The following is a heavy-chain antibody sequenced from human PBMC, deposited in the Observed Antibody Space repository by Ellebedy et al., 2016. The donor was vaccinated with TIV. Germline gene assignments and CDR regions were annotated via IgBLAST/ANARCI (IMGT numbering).Heavy chain of an antibody. V-gene: IGHV1-2*02. CDR3: AREIPYGGNYRGMDV. Sequence: AASVKVSCKASGYAFSGYYMHWVRQAPGQGLEWMGWSNPNNNGTKYAQKFQGRVTMTRDTSISTAYMELSRLRSDDTAVYYCAREIPYGGNYRGMDVWGQGTTVTVSS. D-gene: IGHD4-23*01. CDR1: GYAFSGYY. J-gene: IGHJ6*02. CDR2: SNPNNNGT.